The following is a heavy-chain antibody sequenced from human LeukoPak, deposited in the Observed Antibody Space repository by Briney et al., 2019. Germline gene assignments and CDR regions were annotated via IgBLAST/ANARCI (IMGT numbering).Heavy chain of an antibody. V-gene: IGHV3-23*01. CDR2: ISGSGGSS. D-gene: IGHD3-3*01. Sequence: PGGSLRLSCAASGFTFATYAMSWVRQAPGRGLEWVSTISGSGGSSYYADSVKGRFTISRDNSKNTLYLQMNSLRVEDTAVYYCAKAHYDFRRGQGSNYFDYWGQGTLVTVSS. J-gene: IGHJ4*02. CDR3: AKAHYDFRRGQGSNYFDY. CDR1: GFTFATYA.